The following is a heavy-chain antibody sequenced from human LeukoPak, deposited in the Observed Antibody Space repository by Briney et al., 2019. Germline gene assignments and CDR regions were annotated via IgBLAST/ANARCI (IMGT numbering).Heavy chain of an antibody. V-gene: IGHV3-21*01. CDR1: GFTFTNYN. D-gene: IGHD3-22*01. Sequence: PGGSLRLSCAASGFTFTNYNMNWVRQAPGKGLEWVSSITSGSRYIYYGDSVKGRFTISRDNAKNSLYLQMNSLRAEDTAVYYCARDGYYYDSSGYPNWGQGTLVTVSS. J-gene: IGHJ4*02. CDR2: ITSGSRYI. CDR3: ARDGYYYDSSGYPN.